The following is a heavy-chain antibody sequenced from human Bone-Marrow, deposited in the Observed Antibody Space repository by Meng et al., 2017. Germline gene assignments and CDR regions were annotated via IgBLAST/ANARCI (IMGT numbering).Heavy chain of an antibody. CDR3: ARDNTMIGSFDY. D-gene: IGHD3-22*01. V-gene: IGHV4-34*01. CDR2: INHSGST. Sequence: QVHLQQWGAGRLKPSESLSLTCAVYGGSFSGYYWSWIRQPPGKGLEWIGEINHSGSTNYNPSLKSRVTISVDTSKNQFSLKLSSVTAADTAVYYCARDNTMIGSFDYWGQGTLVTVSS. CDR1: GGSFSGYY. J-gene: IGHJ4*02.